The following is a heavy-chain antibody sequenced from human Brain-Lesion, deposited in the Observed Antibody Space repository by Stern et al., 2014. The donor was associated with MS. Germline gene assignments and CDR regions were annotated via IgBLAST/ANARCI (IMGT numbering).Heavy chain of an antibody. Sequence: EVQLVESGGGLVKPGGSLRLSCEASGFTFNSYSMNWVRHAPGKGLEWVSSISVGTDYIYYADSVKGRFTISRDNAKNSLFLQMNTLRAEDTGVYYCARVDCSGTNCFYYYYGMDVWGQGTTVTVSS. CDR1: GFTFNSYS. D-gene: IGHD2-2*01. CDR3: ARVDCSGTNCFYYYYGMDV. J-gene: IGHJ6*02. CDR2: ISVGTDYI. V-gene: IGHV3-21*01.